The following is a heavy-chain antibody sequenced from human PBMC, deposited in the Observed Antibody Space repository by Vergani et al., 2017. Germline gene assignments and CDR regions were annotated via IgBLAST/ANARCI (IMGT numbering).Heavy chain of an antibody. CDR3: ARVGTSSNRDYFDY. CDR2: IKPNSGGT. J-gene: IGHJ4*02. CDR1: GGTFSSYA. Sequence: QVQLVQSGAEVKKPGSSVKVSCKASGGTFSSYAISWVRQAPGQGLDWMGWIKPNSGGTNHAQKFQGRVTMSRDTSISTAYMELSNLRSDDTAVYYCARVGTSSNRDYFDYWGQGTLGTVSS. V-gene: IGHV1-2*02. D-gene: IGHD2-2*01.